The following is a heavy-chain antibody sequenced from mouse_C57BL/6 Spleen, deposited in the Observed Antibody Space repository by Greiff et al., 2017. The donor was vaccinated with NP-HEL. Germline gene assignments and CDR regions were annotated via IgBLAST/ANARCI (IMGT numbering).Heavy chain of an antibody. CDR2: ISDGGSYT. CDR3: ARDRGYGSSYVGFFDY. Sequence: DVQLVESGGGLVKPGGSLKLSCAASGFTFSSYAMSWVRQTPEKRLEWVATISDGGSYTYYPDNVKGRFTISRDNAKNNLYLQMSHLKSEDTAMYYCARDRGYGSSYVGFFDYWGQGTTLTVSS. D-gene: IGHD1-1*01. CDR1: GFTFSSYA. V-gene: IGHV5-4*01. J-gene: IGHJ2*01.